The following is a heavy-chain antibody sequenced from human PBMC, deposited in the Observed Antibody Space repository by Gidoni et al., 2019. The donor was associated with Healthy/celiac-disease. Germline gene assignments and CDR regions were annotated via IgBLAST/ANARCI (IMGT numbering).Heavy chain of an antibody. Sequence: QVQLQESGPGLVKPSETLSLTCTVSGGSISSYYWSCIRQPPGKGLEWIGYMYYSGSTNYNPSLKSRVTISVDTSKNQFSLKLSSVTAADTAVYYCARDLGNTYYDFWSGPPLGYGMDVWGQGTTVTVSS. D-gene: IGHD3-3*01. J-gene: IGHJ6*02. CDR3: ARDLGNTYYDFWSGPPLGYGMDV. CDR2: MYYSGST. CDR1: GGSISSYY. V-gene: IGHV4-59*01.